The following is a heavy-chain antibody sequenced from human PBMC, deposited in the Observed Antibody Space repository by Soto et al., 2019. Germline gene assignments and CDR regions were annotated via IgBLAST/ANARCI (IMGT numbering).Heavy chain of an antibody. Sequence: SVKGSCKASGGTFSRYAVSWVRQAPGQGLEWMGGIIPIFGTANYAQKFQGRVTITADESTSTAYMELSSLRSEDTAVYYCARHVPAAGYYYGMDVWGQGTTVTVSS. CDR3: ARHVPAAGYYYGMDV. CDR2: IIPIFGTA. CDR1: GGTFSRYA. J-gene: IGHJ6*02. D-gene: IGHD2-2*01. V-gene: IGHV1-69*13.